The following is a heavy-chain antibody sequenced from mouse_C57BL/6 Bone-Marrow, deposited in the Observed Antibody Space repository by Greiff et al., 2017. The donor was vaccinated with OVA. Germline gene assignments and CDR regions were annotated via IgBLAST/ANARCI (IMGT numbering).Heavy chain of an antibody. J-gene: IGHJ1*03. CDR3: ARSYFGRSYGYFDD. V-gene: IGHV1-55*01. Sequence: VQLQQPGAELVKPGASVKMSCKASGYTFTSYWITWVKQRPGQGLEWIGDIYPGSGSTNYNEKFKSKATLTVDTSSSTAYMTRSSLTSECSAVYSRARSYFGRSYGYFDDWGKGTTVTVSS. CDR2: IYPGSGST. D-gene: IGHD1-1*01. CDR1: GYTFTSYW.